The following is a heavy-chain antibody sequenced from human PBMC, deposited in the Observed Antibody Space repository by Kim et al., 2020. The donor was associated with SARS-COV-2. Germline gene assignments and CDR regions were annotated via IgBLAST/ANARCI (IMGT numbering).Heavy chain of an antibody. CDR2: ISGSGGST. D-gene: IGHD1-26*01. Sequence: GGSLRLSCAASGFTFSSYAMSWVRQAPGKGLEWVSAISGSGGSTYYADSVKGRFTISRDNSKNTLYLQMNSLRAEDTAVYYCAKGVRFDPRELLNYWGQGTLVTVSS. J-gene: IGHJ4*02. V-gene: IGHV3-23*01. CDR3: AKGVRFDPRELLNY. CDR1: GFTFSSYA.